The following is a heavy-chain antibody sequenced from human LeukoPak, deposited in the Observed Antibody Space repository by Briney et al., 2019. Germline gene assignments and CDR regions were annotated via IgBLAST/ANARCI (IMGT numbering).Heavy chain of an antibody. V-gene: IGHV3-66*01. CDR3: ARGGTAMVRGVLDAFDI. CDR1: GFTVSSNY. Sequence: GGSLRLSCAASGFTVSSNYMSWVRQAPGKGLEWVSVIYSGGSTYYADSVKGRFTISRDNSKNTLYLQMNSLRAEDTAVYYCARGGTAMVRGVLDAFDIWGQGTMVTVSS. D-gene: IGHD3-10*01. J-gene: IGHJ3*02. CDR2: IYSGGST.